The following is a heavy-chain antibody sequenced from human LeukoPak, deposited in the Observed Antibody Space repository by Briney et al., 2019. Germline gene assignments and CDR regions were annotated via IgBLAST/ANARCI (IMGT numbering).Heavy chain of an antibody. D-gene: IGHD2-2*01. CDR2: LYYSGTT. V-gene: IGHV4-39*07. CDR1: GGSISSTSYL. CDR3: ARVGGAGYCSSVNCYFDY. J-gene: IGHJ4*02. Sequence: SETLSLTCTVSGGSISSTSYLWGWIRQPPGKGLEWIGDLYYSGTTYYNPSLKSRVTISVDTSKNQFSLKLTSVTAAGTAVYYCARVGGAGYCSSVNCYFDYWGQGTLVTVSS.